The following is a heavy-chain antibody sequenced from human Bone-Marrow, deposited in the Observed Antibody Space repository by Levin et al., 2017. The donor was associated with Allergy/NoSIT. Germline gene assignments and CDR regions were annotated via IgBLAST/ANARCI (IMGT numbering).Heavy chain of an antibody. CDR3: ASPTHIVVVPAAIYDYYYDMDV. Sequence: ASVKVSCAASGFTFISYAMSWVRQAPGKGLEWVSSISGSGDSTYYADSVRGRFTISRDNSKNTLYLQMNSLRAEDTAVYYCASPTHIVVVPAAIYDYYYDMDVWGQGTTVAVSS. CDR2: ISGSGDST. J-gene: IGHJ6*02. CDR1: GFTFISYA. V-gene: IGHV3-23*01. D-gene: IGHD2-2*01.